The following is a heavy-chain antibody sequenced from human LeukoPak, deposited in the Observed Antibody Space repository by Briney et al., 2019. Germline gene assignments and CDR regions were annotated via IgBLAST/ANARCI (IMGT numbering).Heavy chain of an antibody. CDR2: IIPIFGTA. CDR1: GGTFSSYA. J-gene: IGHJ6*03. Sequence: ASVKVSCKASGGTFSSYAISWVRQAPGQGLEWMGGIIPIFGTANYAQKFQGRVTITTDESTITAYMVLSSLRSEDTAVYYCARGTPYYYYYYMDVWGKGTTVTVSS. V-gene: IGHV1-69*05. D-gene: IGHD1-14*01. CDR3: ARGTPYYYYYYMDV.